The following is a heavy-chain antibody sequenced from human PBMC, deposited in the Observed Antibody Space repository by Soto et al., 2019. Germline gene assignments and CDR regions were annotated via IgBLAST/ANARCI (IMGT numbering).Heavy chain of an antibody. V-gene: IGHV4-39*01. D-gene: IGHD2-2*01. CDR2: IYYRGST. J-gene: IGHJ4*02. Sequence: SETLSLTCTVSGGSISSSSYYWGWIRQPPGKGLEWIGSIYYRGSTYYNPSLKSRVTISVDTSKNQFSLKLSSVTAADTAVYYCARQSPPASSGAPWYSVYWGEGTLVTVHS. CDR3: ARQSPPASSGAPWYSVY. CDR1: GGSISSSSYY.